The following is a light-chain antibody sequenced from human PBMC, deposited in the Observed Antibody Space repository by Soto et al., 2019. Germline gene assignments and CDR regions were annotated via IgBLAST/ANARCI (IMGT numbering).Light chain of an antibody. CDR3: VSFTSSTTYV. CDR1: SSDVGGSNH. V-gene: IGLV2-14*01. CDR2: DVT. J-gene: IGLJ1*01. Sequence: QSVLTQPASVSDCPGQSITISCTGTSSDVGGSNHVSWYQQHPGKAPKLMIYDVTNRPSGVSHRFSGSKSGSTASLIISGLQAEDEADYYCVSFTSSTTYVFGTGTKVTVL.